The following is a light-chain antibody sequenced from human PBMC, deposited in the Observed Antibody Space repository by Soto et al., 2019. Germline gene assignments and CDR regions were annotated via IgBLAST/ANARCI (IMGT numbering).Light chain of an antibody. J-gene: IGKJ4*01. CDR3: QQYGSSPLT. CDR1: QSVSSSY. Sequence: ILFTQSPCTLSLSPGEKATLSCRASQSVSSSYLAWYQQKPGQAPRLLIYGASSRTTGIPDRFSGSGSGTDFTLTISRLEPEDFAVYYCQQYGSSPLTFGGGTKVDIK. V-gene: IGKV3-20*01. CDR2: GAS.